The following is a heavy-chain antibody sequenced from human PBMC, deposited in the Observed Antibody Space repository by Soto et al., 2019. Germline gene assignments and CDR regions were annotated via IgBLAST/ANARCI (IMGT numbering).Heavy chain of an antibody. CDR1: GYSFTSYW. V-gene: IGHV5-51*01. J-gene: IGHJ5*02. Sequence: GESLKISCKGSGYSFTSYWIGWVRQMPGKGLEWMGIIYPGDSDTRYSPSFQGQVTISADKSISTAYLQWSSLKASDTAIYYCARGSRGNTAMVFPWFDPWGQGTLVTVSS. D-gene: IGHD5-18*01. CDR3: ARGSRGNTAMVFPWFDP. CDR2: IYPGDSDT.